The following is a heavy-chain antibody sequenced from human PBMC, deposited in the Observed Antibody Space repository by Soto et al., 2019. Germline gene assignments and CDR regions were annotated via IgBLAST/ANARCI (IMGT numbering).Heavy chain of an antibody. V-gene: IGHV2-5*02. D-gene: IGHD2-15*01. CDR3: AHRRYCSGGSCYDY. CDR1: GFSLSTSGVG. Sequence: VSGPTLVNPTQTLTLTCTFSGFSLSTSGVGVGWIRQPPGKALEWLAVIFWDDDKRYSPSLKDRLTITKDTSKNQVVLTMTNMDPADTATYYCAHRRYCSGGSCYDYWGQGTLVTVS. J-gene: IGHJ4*02. CDR2: IFWDDDK.